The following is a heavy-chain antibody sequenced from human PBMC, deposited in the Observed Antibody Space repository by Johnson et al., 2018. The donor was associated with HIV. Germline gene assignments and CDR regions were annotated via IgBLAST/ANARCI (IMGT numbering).Heavy chain of an antibody. D-gene: IGHD4-23*01. CDR2: IYSGGST. CDR3: ARGLRRTTVGNDAFDI. J-gene: IGHJ3*02. V-gene: IGHV3-53*01. Sequence: VQLVESGGGLIQPGGSLRLSCAASGFTVSSNYMSWVRQAPGKGLEWVSVIYSGGSTYYADSVKGRFNISRDNSKNTLYLQMNSLRAEDTAVYYCARGLRRTTVGNDAFDIWGQGTMVTVSS. CDR1: GFTVSSNY.